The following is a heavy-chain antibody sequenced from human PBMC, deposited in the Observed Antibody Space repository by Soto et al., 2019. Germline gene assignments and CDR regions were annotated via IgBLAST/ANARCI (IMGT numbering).Heavy chain of an antibody. Sequence: PSETLSLTCTVSGGSISSGGYYWSWIRQHPGKGLEWIGYIYYSGSTYYNPSLKSRVTISVDTSKNQFSLKLSSVTAAGTAVYYCARRGYYYDSSGYYWLFQVADAFDIWGQGTMVTVSS. CDR2: IYYSGST. V-gene: IGHV4-31*03. D-gene: IGHD3-22*01. CDR1: GGSISSGGYY. J-gene: IGHJ3*02. CDR3: ARRGYYYDSSGYYWLFQVADAFDI.